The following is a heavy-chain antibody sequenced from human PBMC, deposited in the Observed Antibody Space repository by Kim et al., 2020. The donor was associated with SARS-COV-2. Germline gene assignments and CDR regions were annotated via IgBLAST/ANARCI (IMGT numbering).Heavy chain of an antibody. CDR2: TFYRSRWYN. J-gene: IGHJ4*02. Sequence: SQTLSLTCAISGDSVSSNSAAWDWVRQSPSRGLEWLGRTFYRSRWYNTYALSVKSRITISPDTSKNELSLQLNSVTPEDTAVYYCVKDVGALSGKTPYFDNWGQGTLVTVSS. V-gene: IGHV6-1*01. CDR1: GDSVSSNSAA. D-gene: IGHD6-19*01. CDR3: VKDVGALSGKTPYFDN.